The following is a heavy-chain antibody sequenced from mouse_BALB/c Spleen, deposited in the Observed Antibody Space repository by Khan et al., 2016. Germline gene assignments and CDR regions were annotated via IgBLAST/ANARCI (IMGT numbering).Heavy chain of an antibody. CDR1: GYTFTNYG. V-gene: IGHV9-3-1*01. J-gene: IGHJ1*01. Sequence: QIQLVQSGPELKKPGETVKISCKASGYTFTNYGMNWVKQAPGKGLKWMGWINTYTGEPTYADDFKGRFAFSLETSASTAYLQIHNLKNEDTATYFCARRGYGSSYWYFEVWGAGTTVTVSS. CDR3: ARRGYGSSYWYFEV. D-gene: IGHD1-1*01. CDR2: INTYTGEP.